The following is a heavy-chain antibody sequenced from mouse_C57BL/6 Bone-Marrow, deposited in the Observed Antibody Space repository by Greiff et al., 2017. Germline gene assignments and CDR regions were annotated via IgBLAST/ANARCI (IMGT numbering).Heavy chain of an antibody. D-gene: IGHD2-3*01. CDR2: IYPSDSET. J-gene: IGHJ1*03. CDR1: GYTFTSYW. V-gene: IGHV1-61*01. Sequence: QVQLQQPGAELVRPGSSVKLSCKASGYTFTSYWMDWVKQRPGQGLEWIGNIYPSDSETHYNQKFKDKATLTVDKSSSTAYMQLSRLTSEDSAVYYCARRVGRWLLRRYFDVWGTGTTVTVSS. CDR3: ARRVGRWLLRRYFDV.